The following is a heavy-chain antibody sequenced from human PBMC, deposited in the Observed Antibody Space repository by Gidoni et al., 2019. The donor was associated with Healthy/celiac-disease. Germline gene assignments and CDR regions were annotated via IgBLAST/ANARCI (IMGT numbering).Heavy chain of an antibody. CDR2: IYPGDSDT. D-gene: IGHD5-12*01. CDR3: ARLIGVDIVATSWFDP. V-gene: IGHV5-51*01. CDR1: GDSFTSYW. Sequence: EVQLVQSGAEVKKPGESLKISCKGSGDSFTSYWIGWVRQMPGKGLEWMGIIYPGDSDTRYSPSFQGQVTISADKSISTAYLQWSSLKASDTAMYYCARLIGVDIVATSWFDPWGQGTLVTVSS. J-gene: IGHJ5*02.